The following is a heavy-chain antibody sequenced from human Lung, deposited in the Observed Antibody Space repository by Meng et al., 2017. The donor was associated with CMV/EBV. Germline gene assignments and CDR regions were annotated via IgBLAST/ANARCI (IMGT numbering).Heavy chain of an antibody. J-gene: IGHJ4*02. CDR1: GFSFSDHY. D-gene: IGHD1-26*01. CDR3: AREASGSYYAFYFDY. Sequence: GGSLRLXCAASGFSFSDHYMSWIRQAPGKGLEWVSYISGNGNNIYYADSVKGRFTISRDNAKNSLYLQMNSMRVEDTAVYYCAREASGSYYAFYFDYWGQGTLVTVSS. CDR2: ISGNGNNI. V-gene: IGHV3-11*04.